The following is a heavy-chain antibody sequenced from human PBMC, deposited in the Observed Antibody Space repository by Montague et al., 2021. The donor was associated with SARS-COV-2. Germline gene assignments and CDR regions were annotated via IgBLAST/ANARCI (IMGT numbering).Heavy chain of an antibody. D-gene: IGHD3-22*01. CDR3: STDYYDSSGYGDRHY. Sequence: SLRLSCAASGFTFSSYGMHWVRQAPGKGLEWVAVIWYDGSNKYYADSVKGRFTISRDNSKNTLYLQMNSLRAEDTAVCYCSTDYYDSSGYGDRHYWGQGTLVTVSS. J-gene: IGHJ4*02. CDR2: IWYDGSNK. V-gene: IGHV3-33*08. CDR1: GFTFSSYG.